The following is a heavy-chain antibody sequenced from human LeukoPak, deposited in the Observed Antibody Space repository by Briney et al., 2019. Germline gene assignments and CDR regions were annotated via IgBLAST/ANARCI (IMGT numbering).Heavy chain of an antibody. CDR3: ARIPYCSGGSCYALEYYFDY. CDR2: IYYSGST. Sequence: PSETLSLTCTVSGGSISSGGYYWSWIRQHPGKGLEWIGYIYYSGSTYYNPSLKSRVTISVDTSKNQFSLKLSSVTAADTAVYYCARIPYCSGGSCYALEYYFDYWGQGTLVTVSS. D-gene: IGHD2-15*01. J-gene: IGHJ4*02. V-gene: IGHV4-31*03. CDR1: GGSISSGGYY.